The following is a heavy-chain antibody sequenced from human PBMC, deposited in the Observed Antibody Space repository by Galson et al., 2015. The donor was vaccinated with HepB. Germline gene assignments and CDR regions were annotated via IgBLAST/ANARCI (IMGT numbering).Heavy chain of an antibody. J-gene: IGHJ4*02. Sequence: SLRLSCAASGFTFSNAWMSWVRQAPGKGLEWVGRIKSKTDGGTTDYAAPVKGRFTISRDDSKNTLYLQMNSLKTEDTAVYYCTTDPYYDSSGYYSPPIDYWGQGTLVTVSS. D-gene: IGHD3-22*01. CDR2: IKSKTDGGTT. CDR3: TTDPYYDSSGYYSPPIDY. CDR1: GFTFSNAW. V-gene: IGHV3-15*01.